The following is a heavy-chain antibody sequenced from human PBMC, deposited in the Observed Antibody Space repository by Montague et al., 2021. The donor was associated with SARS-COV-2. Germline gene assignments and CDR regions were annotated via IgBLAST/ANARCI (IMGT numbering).Heavy chain of an antibody. J-gene: IGHJ4*02. CDR3: ASKDYDCSGYCFGFFDY. D-gene: IGHD3-22*01. CDR2: IYTSGRT. CDR1: GGSISSGPYY. V-gene: IGHV4-61*02. Sequence: TLSLTCTVSGGSISSGPYYWSWIRQPPGKGLEWIGRIYTSGRTNYNPSLKSRLTISVDTSKNQFSLKLSSVTAADTAVYYCASKDYDCSGYCFGFFDYWGQGTMVTVSS.